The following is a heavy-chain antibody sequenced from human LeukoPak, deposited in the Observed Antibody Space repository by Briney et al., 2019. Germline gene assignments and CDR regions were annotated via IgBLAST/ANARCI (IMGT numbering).Heavy chain of an antibody. CDR2: IKPDGSAK. Sequence: GGSLRLSCAASGFTFSTYSMNWVRQAPGKGLEWVANIKPDGSAKYFVDSVKGRFAISRDNAKNSLYLQLNSLRAEDTAVYYCATGRSLEWLPQAFDVWGQGTMVTVSS. CDR3: ATGRSLEWLPQAFDV. V-gene: IGHV3-7*05. J-gene: IGHJ3*01. D-gene: IGHD3-3*01. CDR1: GFTFSTYS.